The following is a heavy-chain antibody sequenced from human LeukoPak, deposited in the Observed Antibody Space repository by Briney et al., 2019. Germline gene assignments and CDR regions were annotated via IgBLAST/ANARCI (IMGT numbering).Heavy chain of an antibody. D-gene: IGHD5-12*01. V-gene: IGHV3-21*01. Sequence: GGSLRLSCAASGFTFRSYSMNWVRQSPGKGLEWVSSITSSSSYLFYADSVKGRFTTSRDNVKNSLYLQMNSLRAEDTAVYYCASDYDSSFDYWGQGTLVTVSS. CDR2: ITSSSSYL. CDR3: ASDYDSSFDY. CDR1: GFTFRSYS. J-gene: IGHJ4*02.